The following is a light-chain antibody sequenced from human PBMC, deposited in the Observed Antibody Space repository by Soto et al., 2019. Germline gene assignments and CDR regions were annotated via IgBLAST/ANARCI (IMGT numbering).Light chain of an antibody. J-gene: IGLJ1*01. CDR1: SSDVGGYNY. CDR3: SSYTSSITRV. V-gene: IGLV2-14*01. CDR2: DVS. Sequence: QPVLTQPASVSGSPGQSITISCTGTSSDVGGYNYVSWYQQHPGKAPKLMIYDVSNRPSGVSNRFSGSKSGNTASLSISGLQAEDEADYYCSSYTSSITRVFGTGTKVTVL.